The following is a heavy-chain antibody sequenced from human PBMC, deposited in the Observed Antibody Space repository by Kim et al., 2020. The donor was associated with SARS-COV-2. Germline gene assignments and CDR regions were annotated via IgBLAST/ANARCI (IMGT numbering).Heavy chain of an antibody. CDR3: ARDGVLSFTSRWDY. J-gene: IGHJ4*02. CDR2: IKEDGSVK. Sequence: GGSLRLSCAASDFTFRSYWMSWVRQAPGKGLEWVANIKEDGSVKQYVGSVKGRFTISRDNAKNLLYLQMNSLRADDMAVYYCARDGVLSFTSRWDYWGLGPLVTVSS. D-gene: IGHD3-3*01. CDR1: DFTFRSYW. V-gene: IGHV3-7*03.